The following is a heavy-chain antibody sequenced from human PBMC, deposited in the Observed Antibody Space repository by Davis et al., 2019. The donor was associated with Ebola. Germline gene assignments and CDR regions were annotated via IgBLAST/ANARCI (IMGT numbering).Heavy chain of an antibody. CDR1: GFTFSGFA. CDR3: ARNLSGNSYGYMDV. D-gene: IGHD1-26*01. CDR2: ISDNGYSS. V-gene: IGHV3-23*01. J-gene: IGHJ6*03. Sequence: GESLKISCAASGFTFSGFAMNWVRQAPGKGLEWVSSISDNGYSSDYADSVKGRFTISRDNSKNTLFLHMNSLTAEDTAIYFCARNLSGNSYGYMDVWGKGTTVTVSS.